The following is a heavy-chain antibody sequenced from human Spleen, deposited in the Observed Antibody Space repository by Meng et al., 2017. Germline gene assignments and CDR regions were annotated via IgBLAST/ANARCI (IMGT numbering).Heavy chain of an antibody. Sequence: QAQLVQSGTEVKEPGASVKVSCKASGYTFTSYAVHWVRQAPGQSLEWMGWINAGTGDRKYSQKFQDRVTITRDTSATTVYMELSSLRFEDTAVYYCTRELRDTLYFDYWGQGTLVTVSS. V-gene: IGHV1-3*01. D-gene: IGHD5-24*01. J-gene: IGHJ4*02. CDR3: TRELRDTLYFDY. CDR2: INAGTGDR. CDR1: GYTFTSYA.